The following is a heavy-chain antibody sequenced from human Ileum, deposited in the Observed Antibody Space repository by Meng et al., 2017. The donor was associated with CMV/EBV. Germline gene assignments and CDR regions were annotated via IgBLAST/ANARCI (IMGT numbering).Heavy chain of an antibody. V-gene: IGHV3-66*02. CDR1: VSLNY. CDR2: IYSGGST. D-gene: IGHD2-2*01. CDR3: ARGGLGYCSSTSCYGAFDI. J-gene: IGHJ3*02. Sequence: VSLNYLRWVRQAPGKGLEWVSVIYSGGSTDYADSVKGRFTISRDISKNTLYLQMNSLRAEDTAVYHCARGGLGYCSSTSCYGAFDIWGQGTMVTVSS.